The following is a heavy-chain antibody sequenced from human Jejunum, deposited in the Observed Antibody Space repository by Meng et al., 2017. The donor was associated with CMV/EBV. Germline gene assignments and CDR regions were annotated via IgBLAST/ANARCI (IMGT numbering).Heavy chain of an antibody. Sequence: TFSSYWMHWDRQAPGKGLMWVSRINPDGSTATYADSVKGRFTVSRDNAKSTLYLQMNNLRAEDTAVYYCVKRYCSSSTCHYYFDYWGQGTLVTVSS. CDR1: TFSSYW. J-gene: IGHJ4*02. D-gene: IGHD2-2*01. CDR2: INPDGSTA. V-gene: IGHV3-74*03. CDR3: VKRYCSSSTCHYYFDY.